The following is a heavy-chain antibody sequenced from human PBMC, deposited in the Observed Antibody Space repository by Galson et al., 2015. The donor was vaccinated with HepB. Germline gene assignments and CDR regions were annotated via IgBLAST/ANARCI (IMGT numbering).Heavy chain of an antibody. V-gene: IGHV3-21*01. D-gene: IGHD2-2*01. CDR1: GFTFSSYS. CDR2: ISSSSSYI. Sequence: SLRLSCAASGFTFSSYSMNWVRQAPGKGLEWVSSISSSSSYIYYADSVKGRFTISRDNAKNSLYLQMNSLRAEDTAVYYCARGRYCSPPPFSSSTSCDYWYFDLWGRGTLVTVSS. J-gene: IGHJ2*01. CDR3: ARGRYCSPPPFSSSTSCDYWYFDL.